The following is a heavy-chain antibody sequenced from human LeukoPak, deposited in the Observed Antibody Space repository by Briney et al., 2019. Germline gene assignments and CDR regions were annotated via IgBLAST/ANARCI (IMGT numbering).Heavy chain of an antibody. D-gene: IGHD2-15*01. CDR2: ISGSGGST. V-gene: IGHV3-23*01. Sequence: GGSLRLSCAASGFTFSSYAMTWVRQAPGKGLEWVTAISGSGGSTYYADSVKGRFTISRDNSKKTLYLQMNSLRAEDTAVYYCAKAIRYCSGGSCYSQDPIPPFDIWGQGTMVTVSS. J-gene: IGHJ3*02. CDR3: AKAIRYCSGGSCYSQDPIPPFDI. CDR1: GFTFSSYA.